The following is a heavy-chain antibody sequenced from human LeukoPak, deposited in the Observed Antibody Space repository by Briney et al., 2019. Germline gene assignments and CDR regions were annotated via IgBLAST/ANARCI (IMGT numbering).Heavy chain of an antibody. CDR1: GGSISSSSYF. CDR3: ARHRFGGFYYFDY. J-gene: IGHJ4*02. Sequence: SEALSLTRTVSGGSISSSSYFWGWIRQPPGKGLEWIGSIYYSGSTYYNPSLKSRVTISVDTSKNQFSLKLTSVTASDTAVYYCARHRFGGFYYFDYWGQGTLVTVSS. D-gene: IGHD3-10*01. CDR2: IYYSGST. V-gene: IGHV4-39*01.